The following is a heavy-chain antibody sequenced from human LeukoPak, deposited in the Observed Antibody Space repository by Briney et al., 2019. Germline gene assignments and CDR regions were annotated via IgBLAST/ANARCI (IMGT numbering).Heavy chain of an antibody. Sequence: GGSLRLSCAASGFTFSSYAMSWVRQAPGKGLEWVSAISGSGGSTYYADSVKGRFTISRDNSKNTLYLQMNSLRAEDTAVYYCAKDAWGIRYFDWLPDQFDYWGQGTLVTVSS. J-gene: IGHJ4*02. D-gene: IGHD3-9*01. CDR3: AKDAWGIRYFDWLPDQFDY. V-gene: IGHV3-23*01. CDR2: ISGSGGST. CDR1: GFTFSSYA.